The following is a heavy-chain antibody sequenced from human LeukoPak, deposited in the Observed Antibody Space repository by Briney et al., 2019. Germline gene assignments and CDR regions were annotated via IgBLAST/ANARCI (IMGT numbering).Heavy chain of an antibody. Sequence: SETLSLTCTVSGGSISSYYWSWIRQPPGKGLEWIGYIYYSGSTNYTPSLKSRITISVDTSRNQSSLKLNSVTAADTAVYYCARSGRGSSAGFDYWGQGTLVTVSS. CDR1: GGSISSYY. D-gene: IGHD3-10*01. CDR3: ARSGRGSSAGFDY. CDR2: IYYSGST. V-gene: IGHV4-59*01. J-gene: IGHJ4*02.